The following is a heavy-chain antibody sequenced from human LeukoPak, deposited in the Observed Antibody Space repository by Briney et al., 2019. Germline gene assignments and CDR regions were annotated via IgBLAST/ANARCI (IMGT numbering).Heavy chain of an antibody. CDR2: IRAYNGNT. D-gene: IGHD3-10*01. CDR3: ARAHRGPSWFDP. J-gene: IGHJ5*02. V-gene: IGHV1-18*01. CDR1: GYTFTSYG. Sequence: ASVKVSCKASGYTFTSYGISWVRQAPGQGLEWMGWIRAYNGNTNYAQKLQGRVTMTTDTSTSTAYMELRSLRSDDTAVYYCARAHRGPSWFDPWGQGTLVTVSS.